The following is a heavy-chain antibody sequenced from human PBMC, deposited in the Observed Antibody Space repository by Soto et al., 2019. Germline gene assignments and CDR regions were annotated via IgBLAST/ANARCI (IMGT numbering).Heavy chain of an antibody. CDR1: GFTLSDHY. CDR2: SRNKANSYTT. Sequence: QPGGSLRLSCAASGFTLSDHYMDWVRQAPGKGLEWVARSRNKANSYTTEYAAPVKGRVTISRDDSKNSLYLQMNSLKTEDTAVYYCARGIAVAPGAFDIWGQGTMVTVSS. D-gene: IGHD6-19*01. J-gene: IGHJ3*02. V-gene: IGHV3-72*01. CDR3: ARGIAVAPGAFDI.